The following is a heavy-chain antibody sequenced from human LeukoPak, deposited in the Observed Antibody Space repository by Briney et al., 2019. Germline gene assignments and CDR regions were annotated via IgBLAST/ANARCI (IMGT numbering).Heavy chain of an antibody. V-gene: IGHV3-13*01. CDR3: AREVQNYDDDAFDI. J-gene: IGHJ3*02. D-gene: IGHD4-17*01. CDR1: GFTFSSYW. Sequence: GGSLRLSCAASGFTFSSYWMSWVRQAPGKGLEWVSAIGPDGDTYHPGSVKGRFTISRENAKNSLYLQMNSLRAGDTAVYYCAREVQNYDDDAFDIWGQGTMVTVSS. CDR2: IGPDGDT.